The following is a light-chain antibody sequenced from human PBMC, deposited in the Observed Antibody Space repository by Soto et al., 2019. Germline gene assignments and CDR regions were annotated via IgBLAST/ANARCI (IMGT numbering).Light chain of an antibody. J-gene: IGKJ2*01. CDR2: AAS. Sequence: DIQMTQSPSSLSASVGDRVTITCRASQSISSYLNWYQQKPGKAPKLLIYAASSLQSGVPSRFSSSESGTDFTLTISSLQPEDFATYYCQQSYSTPPYTFGQGTKLEIK. CDR1: QSISSY. CDR3: QQSYSTPPYT. V-gene: IGKV1-39*01.